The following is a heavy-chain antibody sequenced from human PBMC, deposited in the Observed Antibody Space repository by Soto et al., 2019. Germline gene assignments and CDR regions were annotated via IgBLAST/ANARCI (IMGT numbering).Heavy chain of an antibody. J-gene: IGHJ4*02. Sequence: QVQLQESGPGLVKPSQTMSLTCTVSGGSISSGDYYWRWIRQPPGKGLEWIGYIYYSGSTYYNPSLTSRFTIPVDTSKTQFSLKLSSVTAADTAVYYCARVAMIVVVNPTFDYWGQGTLVTVAA. CDR2: IYYSGST. D-gene: IGHD3-22*01. CDR3: ARVAMIVVVNPTFDY. V-gene: IGHV4-30-4*01. CDR1: GGSISSGDYY.